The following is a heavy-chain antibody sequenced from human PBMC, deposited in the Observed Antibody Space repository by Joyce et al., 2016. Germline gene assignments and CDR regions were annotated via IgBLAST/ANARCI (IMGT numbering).Heavy chain of an antibody. V-gene: IGHV4-39*07. D-gene: IGHD4-11*01. J-gene: IGHJ4*02. CDR1: GGSISSRSNF. Sequence: QLQLQESGPGLVKPSETLSLTCTVSGGSISSRSNFWGWIRQPPGKGLEWIGSIYYNGSTYDNPSLRSRVIISLDTSKSQFSLRLSSVTAADTAGYYCAREGGPTVTTTNFDYWGQGILVTVSS. CDR2: IYYNGST. CDR3: AREGGPTVTTTNFDY.